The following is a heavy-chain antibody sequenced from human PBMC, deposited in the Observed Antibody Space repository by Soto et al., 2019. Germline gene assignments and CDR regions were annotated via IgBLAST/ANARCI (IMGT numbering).Heavy chain of an antibody. CDR3: ARSLRGVIIDFDP. D-gene: IGHD3-10*01. CDR2: ISGTTDNT. J-gene: IGHJ5*02. V-gene: IGHV3-23*01. Sequence: EVQLLESGGGLVQPGGSLRLSCAASGFTFSSNAMSWVRQAPGKGLEWVSAISGTTDNTYYADSVKGRFTISRDTSKNTLYVQMHSLRAEDTALYYCARSLRGVIIDFDPWGQGTLVTVSS. CDR1: GFTFSSNA.